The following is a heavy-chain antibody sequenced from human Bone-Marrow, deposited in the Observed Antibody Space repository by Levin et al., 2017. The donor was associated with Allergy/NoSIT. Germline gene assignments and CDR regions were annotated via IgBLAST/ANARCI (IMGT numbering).Heavy chain of an antibody. Sequence: ASVKVSCAASGFTFSRDSMNWVRQAPGKGLEWVSYISSRSNTIYYADSVKGRFTISRDNAKNSLYLQMNSLRDEDTAVYYCARANWNCCGLDVWGQGTTVTVSS. V-gene: IGHV3-48*02. D-gene: IGHD1-20*01. CDR3: ARANWNCCGLDV. CDR1: GFTFSRDS. CDR2: ISSRSNTI. J-gene: IGHJ6*02.